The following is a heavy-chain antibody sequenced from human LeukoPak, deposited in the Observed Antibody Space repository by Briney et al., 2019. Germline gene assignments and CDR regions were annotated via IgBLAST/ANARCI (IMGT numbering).Heavy chain of an antibody. CDR2: MLYDGSTK. Sequence: PGRSLRLSCAASGFRFSSYAMHWVRQAPGKGLEWVAVMLYDGSTKYYADSVKGRFTISRDDSKNTLYLQMNSLRAEDTAVYYCVRGGSHKSDWYNNWGQGTLVTVSS. V-gene: IGHV3-30-3*01. D-gene: IGHD6-19*01. J-gene: IGHJ4*02. CDR1: GFRFSSYA. CDR3: VRGGSHKSDWYNN.